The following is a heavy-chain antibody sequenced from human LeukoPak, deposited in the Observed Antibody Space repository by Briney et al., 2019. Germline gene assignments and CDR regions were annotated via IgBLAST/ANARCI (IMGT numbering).Heavy chain of an antibody. CDR3: ARVGYNSAFDI. J-gene: IGHJ3*02. CDR2: IYYSGNT. Sequence: SETLSLTCTVSGGSISTYYWSWIRQPPGKGLEWIGFIYYSGNTNYNPSLKSRVTISVDTSKNQFSLKLSSVTAADTAVYYCARVGYNSAFDIWGQGTMVTVSS. CDR1: GGSISTYY. D-gene: IGHD5-24*01. V-gene: IGHV4-59*01.